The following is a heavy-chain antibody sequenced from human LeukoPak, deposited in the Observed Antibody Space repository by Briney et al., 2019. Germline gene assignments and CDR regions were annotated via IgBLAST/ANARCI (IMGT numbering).Heavy chain of an antibody. V-gene: IGHV3-7*03. CDR3: AIPLDYYGSSGYHQGGD. CDR2: IKEDGSKK. J-gene: IGHJ4*02. CDR1: GFTFSSCW. D-gene: IGHD3-22*01. Sequence: PGGSLRLSCAASGFTFSSCWMTWVRQAPGKGLEWVANIKEDGSKKNYVDSVKGRFTIFRDNAKNSLYLQMNSLRVEDTAVYYCAIPLDYYGSSGYHQGGDWGQGTLVTVSS.